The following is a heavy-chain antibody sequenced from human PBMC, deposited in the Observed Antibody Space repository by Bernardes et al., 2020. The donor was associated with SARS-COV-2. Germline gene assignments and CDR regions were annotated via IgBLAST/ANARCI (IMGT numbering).Heavy chain of an antibody. J-gene: IGHJ3*02. D-gene: IGHD2-21*02. V-gene: IGHV1-2*02. CDR2: INPNSGGT. CDR1: GYTFTGYY. Sequence: SGKVSCKASGYTFTGYYMHWVRQAPGQGLEWMGWINPNSGGTNYAQKFQGRVTMTRDTSISTAYMELSRLRSDDTAVYYCARDRQVVTAAYDAFDIWGQGTMVTVSS. CDR3: ARDRQVVTAAYDAFDI.